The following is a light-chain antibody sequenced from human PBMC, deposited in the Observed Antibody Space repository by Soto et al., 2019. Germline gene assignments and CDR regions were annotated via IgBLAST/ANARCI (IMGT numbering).Light chain of an antibody. CDR1: QSISSW. V-gene: IGKV1-5*01. CDR2: DAS. Sequence: DIQMTQSPSTLSASVGDRVTITCRASQSISSWLAWYQQSPGKAPKLLIYDASSLESGVPSRFSGSGSETEFTLTISSLQPDDFATYYCQQYKSYSMTFGQGTKVDVK. J-gene: IGKJ1*01. CDR3: QQYKSYSMT.